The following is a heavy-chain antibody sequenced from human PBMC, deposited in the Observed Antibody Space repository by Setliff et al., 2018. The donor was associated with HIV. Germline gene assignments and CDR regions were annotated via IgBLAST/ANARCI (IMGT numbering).Heavy chain of an antibody. D-gene: IGHD2-15*01. J-gene: IGHJ3*02. CDR2: INPSGGST. Sequence: ASVKVSCKASGYTFTSYYMHWVRQAPGQGLEWMGIINPSGGSTSYAQRFQGRVTITTDESTSTAYMELSSLRSEDTAVYYCARDRAPNYCSGGSCYGDAFDIWGQGTMVTVSS. V-gene: IGHV1-46*01. CDR1: GYTFTSYY. CDR3: ARDRAPNYCSGGSCYGDAFDI.